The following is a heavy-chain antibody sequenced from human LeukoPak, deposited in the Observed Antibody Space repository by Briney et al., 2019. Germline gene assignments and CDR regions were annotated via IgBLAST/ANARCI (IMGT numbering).Heavy chain of an antibody. J-gene: IGHJ3*02. D-gene: IGHD3-9*01. CDR2: IKQDGSEK. CDR3: AKGGITISWDAFDI. Sequence: GGSLRLSCVASGFSFSTYWMSWVRQAPGKGLEWVANIKQDGSEKYYVDSVKGRFTISRDNAKNSVYLQMNRLTVEDTAVYYCAKGGITISWDAFDIWGQGTMVTVSS. CDR1: GFSFSTYW. V-gene: IGHV3-7*01.